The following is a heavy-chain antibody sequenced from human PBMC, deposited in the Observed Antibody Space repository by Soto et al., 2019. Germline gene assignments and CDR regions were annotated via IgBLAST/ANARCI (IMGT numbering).Heavy chain of an antibody. CDR2: IYPGDSDT. CDR3: ARHFDWNYHKLYYYGMDV. Sequence: PGESLKISCKGSGYSFTSYWIGWVRQMPGKGLEWMGIIYPGDSDTRYSPSFQGQVTISADKSISTAYLQWSSLKASDTAMYYCARHFDWNYHKLYYYGMDVWGQGTTVTVSS. V-gene: IGHV5-51*01. CDR1: GYSFTSYW. D-gene: IGHD1-7*01. J-gene: IGHJ6*02.